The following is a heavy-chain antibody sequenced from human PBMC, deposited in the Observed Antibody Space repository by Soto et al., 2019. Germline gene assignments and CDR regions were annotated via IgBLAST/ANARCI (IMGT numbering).Heavy chain of an antibody. V-gene: IGHV3-48*03. CDR2: ISGSGTST. D-gene: IGHD5-18*01. CDR3: ARVGVDTTVVDGGYYYYPLDV. J-gene: IGHJ6*02. Sequence: GGSLRLSCAASGFSFSSCEMSWVRQAPGKGLEWVSYISGSGTSTQYSDSVKGRFTISRDNAKNSLHLQMNSLGAEDTAVYYCARVGVDTTVVDGGYYYYPLDVWGQGTTVTVSS. CDR1: GFSFSSCE.